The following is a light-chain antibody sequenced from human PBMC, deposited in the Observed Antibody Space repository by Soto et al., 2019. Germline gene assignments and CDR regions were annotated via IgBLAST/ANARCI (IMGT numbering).Light chain of an antibody. V-gene: IGLV2-14*01. J-gene: IGLJ2*01. Sequence: QSALTQPASESGSPGQSITISCTGTSSDVGGYNYVSWYQQHPGKAPKLMIYDVSNRPSGVSNRFSGSKSGNTASLTISVLQAEDEADYYCSSYTSSSTPIFGGGTKLTVL. CDR3: SSYTSSSTPI. CDR2: DVS. CDR1: SSDVGGYNY.